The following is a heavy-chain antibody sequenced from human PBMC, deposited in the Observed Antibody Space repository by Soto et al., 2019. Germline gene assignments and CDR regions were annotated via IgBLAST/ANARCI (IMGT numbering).Heavy chain of an antibody. CDR2: VWYDGSNE. CDR3: ARDLTTFQLPHYGLDV. V-gene: IGHV3-33*01. D-gene: IGHD2-2*01. Sequence: QVQLVESGGGVVQPGRSLRLSCAASGFTFSNYGMHWVRQAPGKGLEWVAVVWYDGSNEYYADSVRGRFTISRDDSKNTLYLQMTSLRAEDTAVYYCARDLTTFQLPHYGLDVWGQGTTVTVSS. J-gene: IGHJ6*02. CDR1: GFTFSNYG.